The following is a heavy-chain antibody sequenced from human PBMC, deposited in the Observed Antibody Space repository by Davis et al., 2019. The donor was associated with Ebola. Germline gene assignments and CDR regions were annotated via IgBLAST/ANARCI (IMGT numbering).Heavy chain of an antibody. V-gene: IGHV3-64D*06. J-gene: IGHJ4*02. CDR1: GFTLRAYP. D-gene: IGHD6-19*01. Sequence: GGSLRLSCLVSGFTLRAYPVHWVRQAPGKGLEYVSVISGDGGSTHYADSVKGRFTISRDNPKNMVYLQMTRLRLDDTAMYYCVKVRGTGWSFYFDHWGQGILVTVSS. CDR3: VKVRGTGWSFYFDH. CDR2: ISGDGGST.